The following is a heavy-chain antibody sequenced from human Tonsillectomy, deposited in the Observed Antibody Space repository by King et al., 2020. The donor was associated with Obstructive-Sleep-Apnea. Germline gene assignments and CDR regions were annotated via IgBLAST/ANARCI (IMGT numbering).Heavy chain of an antibody. CDR2: FNYSGST. CDR1: GGSIINYY. V-gene: IGHV4-59*08. Sequence: VQLQESGPGLVKPSETLSLSCTVSGGSIINYYWSWIRQPPGKGLEWMGYFNYSGSTNYNPSLKSRVTISVDTSKNQFSLELSAVTAADTAVYYCARQAYYYYGMDVWGPGTTVTVSS. CDR3: ARQAYYYYGMDV. J-gene: IGHJ6*02.